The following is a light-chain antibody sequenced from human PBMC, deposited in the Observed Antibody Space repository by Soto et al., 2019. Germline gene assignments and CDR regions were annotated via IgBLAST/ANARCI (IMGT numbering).Light chain of an antibody. J-gene: IGKJ1*01. Sequence: EIVLTQSPGTLSLSPGERATLSCRASQSVSTNQLACYQQKPGQAPRLLIYGASSRATGIADRFSGSGSGTDFTLTISILEPEDCEVYYCQYYYESSPFGRGPKVEIK. CDR1: QSVSTNQ. V-gene: IGKV3-20*01. CDR3: QYYYESSP. CDR2: GAS.